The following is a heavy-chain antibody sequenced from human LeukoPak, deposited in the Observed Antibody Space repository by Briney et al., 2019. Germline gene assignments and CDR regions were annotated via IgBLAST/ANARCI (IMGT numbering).Heavy chain of an antibody. J-gene: IGHJ6*03. CDR3: ARVGIVVPAARGLNYYYYMDV. CDR1: GGSISSSSYY. Sequence: SETLSLTCTVSGGSISSSSYYWGWIRQPPGKGLEWIGSIYYSGSTYYNPSRKSRVTISVDTSKNQFSLKLSSVTAADTAVYYCARVGIVVPAARGLNYYYYMDVWGKGTTVTVSS. D-gene: IGHD2-2*01. V-gene: IGHV4-39*07. CDR2: IYYSGST.